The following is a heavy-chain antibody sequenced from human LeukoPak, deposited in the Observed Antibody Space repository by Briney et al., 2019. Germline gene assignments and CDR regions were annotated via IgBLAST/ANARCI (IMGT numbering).Heavy chain of an antibody. Sequence: GGSLTLSCTASGFTFCNYEMLWARRSPGKAREWVSYISIGGSNVYYADSVKGRFTVSRDNANNPLDLQMSSLRAEDTAVYYCARGGSFVEYWGQGTLVSVSS. V-gene: IGHV3-48*03. CDR3: ARGGSFVEY. CDR2: ISIGGSNV. J-gene: IGHJ4*02. D-gene: IGHD3-10*01. CDR1: GFTFCNYE.